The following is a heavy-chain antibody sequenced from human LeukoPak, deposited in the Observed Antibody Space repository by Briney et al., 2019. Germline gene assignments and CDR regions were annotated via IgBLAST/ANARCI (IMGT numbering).Heavy chain of an antibody. CDR3: AIGRSWDFDY. CDR1: GGSFSGYY. Sequence: SGTLSLTCAVYGGSFSGYYWSWIRQPPGKGLEWIGEINHSGSTNYNPSLKSRVTISVDTTKNQFSLKLSSVTAADTAVYYCAIGRSWDFDYWGQGTLVTVSS. J-gene: IGHJ4*02. D-gene: IGHD2-15*01. V-gene: IGHV4-34*01. CDR2: INHSGST.